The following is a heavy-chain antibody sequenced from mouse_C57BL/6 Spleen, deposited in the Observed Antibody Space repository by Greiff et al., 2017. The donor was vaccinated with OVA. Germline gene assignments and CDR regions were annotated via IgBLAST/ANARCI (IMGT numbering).Heavy chain of an antibody. J-gene: IGHJ2*01. D-gene: IGHD1-1*01. CDR1: GYAFTNYL. CDR3: AREGYYGSSSLFDY. CDR2: INPGSGGT. V-gene: IGHV1-54*01. Sequence: QVQLKESGAELVRPGTSVKVSCKASGYAFTNYLIEWVKQRPGQGLEWIGVINPGSGGTNYNEKFKGKATLTADKSSSTAYMQLSSLTSEDSAVYFCAREGYYGSSSLFDYWGQGTTLTVSS.